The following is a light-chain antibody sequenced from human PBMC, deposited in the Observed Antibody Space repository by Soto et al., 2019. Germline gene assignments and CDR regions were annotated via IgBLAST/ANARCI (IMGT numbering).Light chain of an antibody. Sequence: EIVLRQSQATRSFLQEERATLSCRASQSVNKYLAWFQQKPGQAPRXVIYDASNRATGIPARFSGSGSGTEFTLTISRLEPEDFVVYYCQHYGSLPRTFGHGTKVDIK. CDR3: QHYGSLPRT. J-gene: IGKJ1*01. CDR1: QSVNKY. V-gene: IGKV3-11*01. CDR2: DAS.